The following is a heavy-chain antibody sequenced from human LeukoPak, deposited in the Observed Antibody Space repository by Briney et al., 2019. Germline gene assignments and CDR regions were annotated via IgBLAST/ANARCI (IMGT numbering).Heavy chain of an antibody. CDR1: GGTFSSYA. V-gene: IGHV1-69*04. CDR2: IIPILGIA. D-gene: IGHD3-3*01. Sequence: ASVKVSCKASGGTFSSYAISWVRQAPGQGLEWMGRIIPILGIANYAQKFQGRVTITADKSTSTAYMELRSLRSDDTAVYYCARTDLWSGFDYWGQGTLVTVSS. J-gene: IGHJ4*02. CDR3: ARTDLWSGFDY.